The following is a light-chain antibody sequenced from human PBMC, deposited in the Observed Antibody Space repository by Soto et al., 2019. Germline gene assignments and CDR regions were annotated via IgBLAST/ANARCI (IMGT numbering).Light chain of an antibody. J-gene: IGLJ3*02. CDR2: SSN. CDR3: AAWDDSLSGVV. CDR1: NSNIGSYT. Sequence: QAVVTQPPSASGTPGQRVTISCSGSNSNIGSYTVNWYQQVPGKAPKLLIYSSNLRPSGVPDRFSGSKSGTSASLAISGLQSEDETDYYCAAWDDSLSGVVFGGGTKVTVL. V-gene: IGLV1-44*01.